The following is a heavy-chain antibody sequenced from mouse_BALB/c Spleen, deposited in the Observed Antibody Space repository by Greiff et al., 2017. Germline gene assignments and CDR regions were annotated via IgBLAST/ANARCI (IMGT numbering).Heavy chain of an antibody. D-gene: IGHD4-1*01. CDR1: GYTFTSYY. Sequence: QVQLQQPGAELVKPGASVKLSCKASGYTFTSYYMYWVKQRPGQGLEWIGGINPSNGGTTFNEKFKSKATLTVDKSSSTAYMQLSSLTSEDSAVYYCTRGLTGYYFDYWGQGTTLTVSS. CDR3: TRGLTGYYFDY. J-gene: IGHJ2*01. CDR2: INPSNGGT. V-gene: IGHV1S81*02.